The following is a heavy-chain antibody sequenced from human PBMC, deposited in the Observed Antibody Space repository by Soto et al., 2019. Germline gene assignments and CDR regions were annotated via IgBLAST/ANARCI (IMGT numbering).Heavy chain of an antibody. J-gene: IGHJ6*02. CDR3: RRSSRYSTDV. CDR1: GGSISSSSY. Sequence: QLQLQESGPGLVKPSETLSLTCTVSGGSISSSSYWGWIRQPPGKGLEWIGSIYSIGSTYYNPSLKSRVTISVDTSKNQFSLWLSSVTAADTAVYYCRRSSRYSTDVWGQGTTVTVSS. V-gene: IGHV4-39*01. CDR2: IYSIGST. D-gene: IGHD6-13*01.